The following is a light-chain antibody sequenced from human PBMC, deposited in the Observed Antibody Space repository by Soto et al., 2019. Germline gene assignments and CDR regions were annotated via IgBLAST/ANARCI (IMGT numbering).Light chain of an antibody. Sequence: DIQLTQSPSSLSASVGDRVTITCRASESVTIWLAWYQQKPGKAPRLLIYDASTLEGGVPSRFSASGSGTEFTRTISSLQPDDFATYYCEQDDSRSPWTFGQGTKIEIK. CDR1: ESVTIW. CDR3: EQDDSRSPWT. V-gene: IGKV1-5*01. J-gene: IGKJ1*01. CDR2: DAS.